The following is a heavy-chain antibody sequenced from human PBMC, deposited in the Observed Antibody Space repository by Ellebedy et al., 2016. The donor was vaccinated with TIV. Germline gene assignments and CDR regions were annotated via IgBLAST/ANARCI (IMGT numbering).Heavy chain of an antibody. Sequence: AASVKVSCKASGYTFTGYYIHWVRQAPGQGLEWMGWINPKSGGTNYAQKFQDRVTMPRDTSIRTAYMELSRLRSDDTAVYYCARVRSRNYYDSGDYSDAFDIWGQGTMVTVSS. D-gene: IGHD3-22*01. CDR1: GYTFTGYY. CDR3: ARVRSRNYYDSGDYSDAFDI. J-gene: IGHJ3*02. V-gene: IGHV1-2*02. CDR2: INPKSGGT.